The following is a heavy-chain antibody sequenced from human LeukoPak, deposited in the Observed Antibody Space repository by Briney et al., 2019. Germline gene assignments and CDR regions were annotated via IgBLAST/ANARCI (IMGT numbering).Heavy chain of an antibody. D-gene: IGHD3-10*01. J-gene: IGHJ6*03. V-gene: IGHV3-7*01. CDR1: GFTFGSYW. Sequence: GGSLRLSCAASGFTFGSYWMTWVRQAPGKGLERVANIKKDGTEAHYVDSVKGRFTASRDNARNSLSLQMNSLTVEDTAIYYCARNYGPGPRYYYYYMDVWGKGTTVTVS. CDR2: IKKDGTEA. CDR3: ARNYGPGPRYYYYYMDV.